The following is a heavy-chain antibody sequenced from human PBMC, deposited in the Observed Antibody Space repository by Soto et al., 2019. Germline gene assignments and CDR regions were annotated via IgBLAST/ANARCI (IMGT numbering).Heavy chain of an antibody. J-gene: IGHJ6*02. Sequence: GGSLRLSCAASGFTFSAYGMHWVRQAPGKGLEWVAVISFNGSEKYSSDSVKGRFTISRDNSKNTLDLQMSSLRTEDTAVYYCARDLPPPGVATISHHYYYGMDVWDQGTTVTVSS. D-gene: IGHD5-12*01. CDR2: ISFNGSEK. CDR3: ARDLPPPGVATISHHYYYGMDV. V-gene: IGHV3-30*03. CDR1: GFTFSAYG.